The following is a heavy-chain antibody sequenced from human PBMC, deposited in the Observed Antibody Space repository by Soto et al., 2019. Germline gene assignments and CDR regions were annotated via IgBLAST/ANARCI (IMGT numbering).Heavy chain of an antibody. CDR1: GGTFSSYA. CDR2: IIPLFGTA. J-gene: IGHJ4*02. Sequence: QVQLVQSGAEVKKPGSSVKVSCKASGGTFSSYAISWVRQAPGQGLEWMGGIIPLFGTANYAQKFQGRVTITADESTSTAYMELSSLRSEDTAVYYCARGEYSYGYGPKDYWGQGTLVTVSS. D-gene: IGHD5-18*01. V-gene: IGHV1-69*01. CDR3: ARGEYSYGYGPKDY.